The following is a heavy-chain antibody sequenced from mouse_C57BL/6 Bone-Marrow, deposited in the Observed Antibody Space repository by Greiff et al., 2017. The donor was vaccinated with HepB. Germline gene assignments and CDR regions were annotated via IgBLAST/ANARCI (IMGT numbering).Heavy chain of an antibody. CDR3: ARTTTAPYYARDY. D-gene: IGHD3-1*01. Sequence: QVQLQQPGAVLVKPGASVKLSCKASGYTFTSYWMHWVTQRPGQGLEWIGLIHPNSGSTNYNEKFKTKATLTVYKSSSTAYMQLSSLTSEDSAVYYCARTTTAPYYARDYWGQGTSVTVSS. J-gene: IGHJ4*01. V-gene: IGHV1-64*01. CDR2: IHPNSGST. CDR1: GYTFTSYW.